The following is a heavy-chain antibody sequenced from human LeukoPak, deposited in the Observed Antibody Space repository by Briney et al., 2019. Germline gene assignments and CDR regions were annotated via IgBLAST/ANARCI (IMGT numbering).Heavy chain of an antibody. D-gene: IGHD3-9*01. V-gene: IGHV5-51*01. CDR3: ARQDDILAFDY. CDR2: IYSCDSDT. J-gene: IGHJ4*02. Sequence: GESLKISCKGSGYSFTSYWIGWVRQMPGKGLEWIGIIYSCDSDTRFSTSFQGQVTISADKSISTAYLQWSSLKASDTAMYYCARQDDILAFDYWGQGTLVTVSS. CDR1: GYSFTSYW.